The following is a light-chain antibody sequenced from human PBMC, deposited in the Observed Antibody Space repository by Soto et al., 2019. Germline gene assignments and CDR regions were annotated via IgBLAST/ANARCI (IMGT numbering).Light chain of an antibody. V-gene: IGKV4-1*01. CDR2: WAS. CDR1: QSVLYSSNNKNY. Sequence: DIVMTQSPDSLAVSLGERATINCKSSQSVLYSSNNKNYLAWYQQKPGQPPKLLIYWASTRESGVPDRFSGSGSGTDFTLTISSLQAEDVAVYYCQQYYSTPVTVGPGTKVDI. J-gene: IGKJ3*01. CDR3: QQYYSTPVT.